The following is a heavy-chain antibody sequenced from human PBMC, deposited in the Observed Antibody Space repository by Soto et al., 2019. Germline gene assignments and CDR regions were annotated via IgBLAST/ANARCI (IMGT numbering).Heavy chain of an antibody. D-gene: IGHD3-16*02. CDR2: INPNSGGT. V-gene: IGHV1-2*04. CDR1: GYTFTGYY. Sequence: ASVKVSCKASGYTFTGYYMHWVRQAPGQGLEWMGWINPNSGGTNYAQKFQGWVTMTRDTSISTAYMELSRLRSDDTAVYYCARGIGVWGSYRYTGNYYGMDVCGQGTTVTVSS. CDR3: ARGIGVWGSYRYTGNYYGMDV. J-gene: IGHJ6*02.